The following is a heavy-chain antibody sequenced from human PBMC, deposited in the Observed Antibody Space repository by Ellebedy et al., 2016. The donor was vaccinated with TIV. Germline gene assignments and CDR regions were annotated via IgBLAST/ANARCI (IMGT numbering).Heavy chain of an antibody. V-gene: IGHV4-59*08. D-gene: IGHD3-3*01. Sequence: MPSETLSLTCTVAGGSISSYYWRWSRQPPGKGLEWIGCINYSGSTNYNSSLKSRVTISVDTSKNQFSLNLSSVTAADTGVYYCARHVEMEWLLSPVYGLDVWGQGTTVTVSS. J-gene: IGHJ6*02. CDR2: INYSGST. CDR3: ARHVEMEWLLSPVYGLDV. CDR1: GGSISSYY.